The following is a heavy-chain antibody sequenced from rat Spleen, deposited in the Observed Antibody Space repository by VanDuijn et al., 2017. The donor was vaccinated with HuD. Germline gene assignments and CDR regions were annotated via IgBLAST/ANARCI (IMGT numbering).Heavy chain of an antibody. Sequence: EVQVEESGGGLVQPGRSMKLSCAASGFTFSDYYMAWVRQAPKKGLEWVASISTGGGDTYYRDSVKGRFTISRDNTKNTQYLQMDSLRSEDTATYFCARGSSGYDYWGQGVMVTVSS. J-gene: IGHJ2*01. CDR3: ARGSSGYDY. V-gene: IGHV5-25*01. D-gene: IGHD4-3*01. CDR2: ISTGGGDT. CDR1: GFTFSDYY.